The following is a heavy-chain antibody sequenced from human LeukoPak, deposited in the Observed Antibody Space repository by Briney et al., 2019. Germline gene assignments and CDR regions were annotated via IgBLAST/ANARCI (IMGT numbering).Heavy chain of an antibody. CDR2: ISAYNGNT. D-gene: IGHD5-24*01. J-gene: IGHJ6*02. CDR3: ARYPGQQGWLAPLAYYYYYYGMDV. CDR1: GYTFTSYG. Sequence: GASVKVSCKASGYTFTSYGISWVRQAPGQGLEWMGWISAYNGNTNYAQKLQGRVTMTTDTSTSTAYMELRSLRSDDTAVYYCARYPGQQGWLAPLAYYYYYYGMDVWGQGTTVTVSS. V-gene: IGHV1-18*01.